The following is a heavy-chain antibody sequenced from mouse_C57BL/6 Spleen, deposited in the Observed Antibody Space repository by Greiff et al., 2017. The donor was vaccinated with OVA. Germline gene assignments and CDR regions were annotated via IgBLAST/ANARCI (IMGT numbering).Heavy chain of an antibody. V-gene: IGHV1-50*01. CDR2: IDPSDSYT. Sequence: VQLQQPGAELVKPGASVKLSCKASGYTFTSYWMQWVKQRPGQGLEWIGEIDPSDSYTNYNQKFKGKATLTVDTSSSTAYMQLSSLTSEDSAVYYCARRTTGYWGQGTSVTVSS. CDR1: GYTFTSYW. J-gene: IGHJ4*01. CDR3: ARRTTGY. D-gene: IGHD2-13*01.